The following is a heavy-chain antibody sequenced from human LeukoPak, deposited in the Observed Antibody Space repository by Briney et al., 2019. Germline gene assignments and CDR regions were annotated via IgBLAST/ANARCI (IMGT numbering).Heavy chain of an antibody. CDR2: ISSSSSTI. V-gene: IGHV3-11*04. D-gene: IGHD4-17*01. CDR1: GFTFSDYY. CDR3: PRDDITTVTTIDY. Sequence: GGSLRLSCAASGFTFSDYYMSWIRQAPGKGLEWVSYISSSSSTIYYADSVKGRFTISRDNAKNSLYLQMNSLRAEDTAVYYCPRDDITTVTTIDYWGQRTLVTVSS. J-gene: IGHJ4*02.